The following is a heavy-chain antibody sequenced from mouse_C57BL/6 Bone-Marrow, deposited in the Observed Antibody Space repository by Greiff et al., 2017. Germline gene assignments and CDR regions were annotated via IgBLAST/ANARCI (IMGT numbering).Heavy chain of an antibody. CDR2: ILPGSGST. D-gene: IGHD2-2*01. J-gene: IGHJ1*03. Sequence: VQLQESGAELMKPGASVKLSCKATGYTFTGYWIEWVKQRPGHGLEWIGEILPGSGSTNYNAKFKGKATFTADTSSNTAYLQLSRLTTEDSAIYYCARSWLTRDVYWYFDVWGTETTVTVSS. CDR1: GYTFTGYW. CDR3: ARSWLTRDVYWYFDV. V-gene: IGHV1-9*01.